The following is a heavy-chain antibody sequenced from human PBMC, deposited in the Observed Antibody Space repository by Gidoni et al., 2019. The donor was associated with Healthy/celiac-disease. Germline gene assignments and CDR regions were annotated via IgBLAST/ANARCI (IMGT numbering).Heavy chain of an antibody. CDR3: ARDSDYGDRFDY. V-gene: IGHV3-7*01. D-gene: IGHD4-17*01. J-gene: IGHJ4*02. Sequence: EVQLVESGGGSVHPGGSLRLSVAASGFTFSSCWMSWVRQAPGKGLEWVANIKQDGSEKYYVDSVKGRFTISRYNAKNSLYLQMNSLRAEDTAVYYCARDSDYGDRFDYWGQGTLVTVSS. CDR1: GFTFSSCW. CDR2: IKQDGSEK.